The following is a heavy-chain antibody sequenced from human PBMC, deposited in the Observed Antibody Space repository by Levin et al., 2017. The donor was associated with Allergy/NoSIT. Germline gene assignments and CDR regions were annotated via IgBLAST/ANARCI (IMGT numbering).Heavy chain of an antibody. CDR2: IYWDDDK. CDR1: GFSLSTTGVG. CDR3: AHRHARGSNWWLLDFDY. V-gene: IGHV2-5*02. J-gene: IGHJ4*02. D-gene: IGHD6-13*01. Sequence: GSGPTLVKPTETLTLTCTFSGFSLSTTGVGVGWIRQPPGKALEWVAIIYWDDDKRFSPSLKNRLTLIKDTSKNQVIFVMTNMDTVDTATYYCAHRHARGSNWWLLDFDYWGQGTLVTVSS.